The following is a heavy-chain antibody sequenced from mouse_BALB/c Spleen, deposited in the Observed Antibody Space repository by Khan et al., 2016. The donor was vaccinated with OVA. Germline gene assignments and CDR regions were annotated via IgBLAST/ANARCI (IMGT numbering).Heavy chain of an antibody. CDR3: ARETAYYGNYEAMDY. J-gene: IGHJ4*01. CDR1: GFSLSNYG. V-gene: IGHV2-9*02. Sequence: QVQLKQSGPGLVAPSQSLSITCTVSGFSLSNYGVNWVRQPPGKGLEWLGIIWAGGSTNYHSALMSKLSIRKDNAKSQVFLKMNSLQTDDTAMYYCARETAYYGNYEAMDYWGQGTSVTVSS. D-gene: IGHD2-10*01. CDR2: IWAGGST.